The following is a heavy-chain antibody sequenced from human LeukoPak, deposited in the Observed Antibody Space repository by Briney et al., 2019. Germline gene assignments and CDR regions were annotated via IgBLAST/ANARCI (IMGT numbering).Heavy chain of an antibody. J-gene: IGHJ4*02. CDR2: VSPTSGGT. D-gene: IGHD3-3*01. V-gene: IGHV1-2*02. Sequence: ASVKVSCKASGYTFSGYYLHWVRQAPGQGLGWMGWVSPTSGGTNYAQKFQGRVTMTRDTSISTAYMELSRLRSDDTALYYCARDHDHSYDYWGQGTLVTVSS. CDR1: GYTFSGYY. CDR3: ARDHDHSYDY.